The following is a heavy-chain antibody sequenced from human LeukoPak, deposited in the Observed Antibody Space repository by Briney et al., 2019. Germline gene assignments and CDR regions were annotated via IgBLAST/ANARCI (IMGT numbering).Heavy chain of an antibody. CDR2: FDPEDGET. V-gene: IGHV1-24*01. Sequence: ASVKVSCKVSGYTLTELSMHWVRQAPGKGLECMGGFDPEDGETIYAQKFQGRVTMTEDTSTDTAYMELSSLRFEDTAFYYCARDRSIVGSNMGLDYWGQGTQVTVSS. D-gene: IGHD1-26*01. J-gene: IGHJ4*02. CDR1: GYTLTELS. CDR3: ARDRSIVGSNMGLDY.